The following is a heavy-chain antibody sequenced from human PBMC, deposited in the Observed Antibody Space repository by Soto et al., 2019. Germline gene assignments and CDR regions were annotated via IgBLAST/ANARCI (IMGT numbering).Heavy chain of an antibody. D-gene: IGHD6-19*01. Sequence: PGGSLRLSCAASGFTFSSCAMSWVRQAPGKGLEWVSAISGSGGSTYYADSVKGRFTISRDNSKNTLYLQMNSLRAEDTAVYYCAKEGDSSGRFSYSYYFDYWGQGTLVTVSS. CDR2: ISGSGGST. V-gene: IGHV3-23*01. CDR3: AKEGDSSGRFSYSYYFDY. CDR1: GFTFSSCA. J-gene: IGHJ4*02.